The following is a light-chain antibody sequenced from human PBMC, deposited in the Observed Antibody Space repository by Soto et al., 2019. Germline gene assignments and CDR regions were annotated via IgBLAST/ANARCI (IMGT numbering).Light chain of an antibody. Sequence: QSVLTQPASVSGSPGQPITISCTGTSSDVGSYGLASWYQQHPGRAPKLIIYEGSARPSGVSTRFSGSESGNTASLTISGLQAEDEADYYCCSYAGSSTYVFGTRTKVTVL. J-gene: IGLJ1*01. CDR1: SSDVGSYGL. CDR3: CSYAGSSTYV. CDR2: EGS. V-gene: IGLV2-23*01.